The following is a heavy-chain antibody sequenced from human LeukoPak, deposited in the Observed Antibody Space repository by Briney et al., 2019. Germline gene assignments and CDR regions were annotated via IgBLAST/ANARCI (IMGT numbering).Heavy chain of an antibody. V-gene: IGHV3-23*01. D-gene: IGHD3-22*01. CDR3: AKDRTSITMIVVVSLDY. CDR2: ISGSGGST. Sequence: GGSLRLSCAASGFTFSGYAMSWVRQAPGKGLEWVSAISGSGGSTYYADSVKGRFTISRDNSKNTLYLQMNSLRAEDTAVYYCAKDRTSITMIVVVSLDYWGQGTLVTVSS. CDR1: GFTFSGYA. J-gene: IGHJ4*02.